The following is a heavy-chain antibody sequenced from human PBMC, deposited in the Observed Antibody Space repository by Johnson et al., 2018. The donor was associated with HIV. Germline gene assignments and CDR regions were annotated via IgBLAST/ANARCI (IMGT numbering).Heavy chain of an antibody. CDR1: GFTFNSYG. CDR2: IWYDGSNK. J-gene: IGHJ3*01. D-gene: IGHD5-24*01. CDR3: ARDGPWLQSQRDAFDV. V-gene: IGHV3-33*01. Sequence: QVQLVESGGGVVQPGRSLRLSCAASGFTFNSYGMHWVRQAPGKGLEWVAVIWYDGSNKYYADSVKGRFTISSDNSKNPLYLQMNSLRAEDTAVYYCARDGPWLQSQRDAFDVWGRGTMVTVSS.